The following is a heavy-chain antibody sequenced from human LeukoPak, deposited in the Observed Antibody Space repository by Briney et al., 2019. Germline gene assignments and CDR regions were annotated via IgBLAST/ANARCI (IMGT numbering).Heavy chain of an antibody. CDR3: ARGNPPYYDILTGYYNGGTFDY. Sequence: GASVKVSCKASGYTFTGYYMHWVRQAPGQGLEWMGWINPNSGGTNYAQKFQGRVTITRDTSASTAYMELSSLRSEDMAVYYCARGNPPYYDILTGYYNGGTFDYWGQGTLVTVSS. V-gene: IGHV1-2*02. D-gene: IGHD3-9*01. J-gene: IGHJ4*02. CDR1: GYTFTGYY. CDR2: INPNSGGT.